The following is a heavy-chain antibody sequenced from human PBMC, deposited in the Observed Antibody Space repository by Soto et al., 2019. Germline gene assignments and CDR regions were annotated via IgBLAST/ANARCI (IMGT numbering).Heavy chain of an antibody. V-gene: IGHV3-64D*06. CDR3: VKDNQAGATPNEYFQH. CDR1: GFTFSSYA. D-gene: IGHD1-26*01. Sequence: PGGSLRLSCSASGFTFSSYAMHWVRQAPGKGLEYVSAISSNGGSTYYADSVKGRFTISGDNSKNTLYLQMSSLRAEDTAVYYCVKDNQAGATPNEYFQHWGQGTLVTVSS. J-gene: IGHJ1*01. CDR2: ISSNGGST.